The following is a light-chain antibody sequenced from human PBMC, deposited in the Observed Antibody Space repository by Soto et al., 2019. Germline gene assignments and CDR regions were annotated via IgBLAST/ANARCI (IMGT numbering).Light chain of an antibody. Sequence: QSALTQPASVSGSPGQSITISCTGTSSDVGGYNYVSWYQQHPGKAPKLMIYDVSIRPSGVSTRFSGSKSGNTASLTISGLQAEDEADYYCSSYTSSSTPYVFGTGTKLTVL. V-gene: IGLV2-14*01. CDR1: SSDVGGYNY. CDR3: SSYTSSSTPYV. CDR2: DVS. J-gene: IGLJ1*01.